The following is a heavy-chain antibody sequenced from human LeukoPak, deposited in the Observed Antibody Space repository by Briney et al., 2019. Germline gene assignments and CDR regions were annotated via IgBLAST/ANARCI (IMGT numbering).Heavy chain of an antibody. CDR1: GYSFTSYW. CDR3: ARVRYYYDSSGYYVYYFDY. J-gene: IGHJ4*02. Sequence: ESLKISCKGSGYSFTSYWIGWVRQMPGKGLEWMGIIYPGDSDTRYSPSFQGQVTISADKSISTAYLQWSSLKASDTAMYYCARVRYYYDSSGYYVYYFDYWGQGTLVTVSS. V-gene: IGHV5-51*01. CDR2: IYPGDSDT. D-gene: IGHD3-22*01.